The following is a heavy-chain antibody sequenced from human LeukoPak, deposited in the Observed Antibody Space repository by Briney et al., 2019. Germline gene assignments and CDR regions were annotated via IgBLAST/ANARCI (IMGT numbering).Heavy chain of an antibody. CDR1: GGTFSSYA. Sequence: ASVKVSCKASGGTFSSYAISWVRQAPGQGLEWIGRIIPIFGTANYAQKFQGRVTITTDESTSTAYMELSSLRSEDTAVYYCARVQQLALDYWGQGTLVTVSS. J-gene: IGHJ4*02. V-gene: IGHV1-69*05. CDR3: ARVQQLALDY. D-gene: IGHD6-13*01. CDR2: IIPIFGTA.